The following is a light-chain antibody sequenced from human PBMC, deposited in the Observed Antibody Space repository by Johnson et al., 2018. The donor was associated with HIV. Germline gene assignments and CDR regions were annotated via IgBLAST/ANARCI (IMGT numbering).Light chain of an antibody. J-gene: IGLJ1*01. CDR1: SSNIGRNY. CDR2: DNN. V-gene: IGLV1-51*01. Sequence: SMLTQPPSVSAAPGQKVTISCSGSSSNIGRNYVSWYQQLPGTAPKLLISDNNKRPSGIPDRFSASKSGTSATLGITGLQTGDEADYYCGTWDSSLSAYVFGTGTKVTVL. CDR3: GTWDSSLSAYV.